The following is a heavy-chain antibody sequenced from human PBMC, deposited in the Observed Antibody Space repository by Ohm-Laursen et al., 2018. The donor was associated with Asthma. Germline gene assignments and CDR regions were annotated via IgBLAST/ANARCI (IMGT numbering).Heavy chain of an antibody. D-gene: IGHD4-17*01. CDR2: ISSDGSNK. V-gene: IGHV3-30*12. CDR3: AKWFGDYAVY. Sequence: SLRLSCSASGFTLSTYGMHWVRRAPGKGLEWVAIISSDGSNKIHAESVKGRITPSRDNSKNTLYLQMNSLRVEDTAVYYCAKWFGDYAVYWGQGTLVTVSS. CDR1: GFTLSTYG. J-gene: IGHJ4*02.